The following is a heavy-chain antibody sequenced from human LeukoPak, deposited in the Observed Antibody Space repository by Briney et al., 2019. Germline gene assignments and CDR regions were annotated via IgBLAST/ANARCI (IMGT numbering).Heavy chain of an antibody. CDR1: GGSFSGYY. J-gene: IGHJ5*02. V-gene: IGHV4-34*01. CDR3: ARGTIGYYDSSGYPNWFDP. CDR2: INHSGST. Sequence: SETLSLTCAVYGGSFSGYYWSWIRQPTGKGLEWIGEINHSGSTNYNPSLKSRVTISVDTSKNQFSLKLSSVTAADTAVYYCARGTIGYYDSSGYPNWFDPWGQGTLVTVSS. D-gene: IGHD3-22*01.